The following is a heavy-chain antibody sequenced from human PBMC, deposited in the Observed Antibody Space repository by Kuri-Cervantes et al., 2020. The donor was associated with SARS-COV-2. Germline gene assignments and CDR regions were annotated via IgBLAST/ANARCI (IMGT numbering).Heavy chain of an antibody. J-gene: IGHJ4*02. V-gene: IGHV1-24*01. CDR3: ATLPRRFLEGFPFGIAGDY. CDR1: GYTLTELS. D-gene: IGHD3-3*01. CDR2: FDPEDGET. Sequence: ASVKVSCKVSGYTLTELSMHWVRQAPGKGLEWMGGFDPEDGETIYAQKFQGRVTMTEDTSTDTAYMELSSLRSEDTAVYYCATLPRRFLEGFPFGIAGDYWGQGTLVTVSS.